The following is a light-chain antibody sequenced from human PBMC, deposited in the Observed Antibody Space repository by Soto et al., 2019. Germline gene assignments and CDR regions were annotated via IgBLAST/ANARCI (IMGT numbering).Light chain of an antibody. V-gene: IGLV2-18*02. J-gene: IGLJ1*01. CDR3: NSFTTSSTYV. CDR1: SSDIGSYNR. Sequence: QSVLTQLASVSGSPGQSITISCTGSSSDIGSYNRVSWYQQPPGTAPKLIIYEVNNRPSGVPDRFSGSKSGNTASLTISGLQAEDEADYYCNSFTTSSTYVFGTGTKVTVL. CDR2: EVN.